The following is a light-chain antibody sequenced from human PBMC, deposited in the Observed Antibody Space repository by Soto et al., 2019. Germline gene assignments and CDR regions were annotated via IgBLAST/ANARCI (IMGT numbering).Light chain of an antibody. V-gene: IGKV3-20*01. J-gene: IGKJ2*01. CDR2: GGS. Sequence: EIVLTQSPGTLSLSPGERATLSCRASQSVISTYLAWYQQKPGQAPRLLIFGGSGRATGIPDRFSGSGSGTDFTLTISRLEPADFAVYYCQLYGTSMYTFGQGTKLEIK. CDR1: QSVISTY. CDR3: QLYGTSMYT.